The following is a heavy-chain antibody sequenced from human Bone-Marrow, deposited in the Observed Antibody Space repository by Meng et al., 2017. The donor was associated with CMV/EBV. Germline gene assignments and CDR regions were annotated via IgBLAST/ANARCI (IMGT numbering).Heavy chain of an antibody. J-gene: IGHJ4*02. CDR1: GGTFSSYT. V-gene: IGHV1-69*04. CDR2: IIPILGIA. Sequence: SVKVSCKASGGTFSSYTISWVRQAPGQGLEWMGRIIPILGIANYAQKFQGRVTITADKSTSTAYMELSSLRSEDTAVYYCARDRGTLENWKYELNYWGQGTLVTVSS. D-gene: IGHD1-7*01. CDR3: ARDRGTLENWKYELNY.